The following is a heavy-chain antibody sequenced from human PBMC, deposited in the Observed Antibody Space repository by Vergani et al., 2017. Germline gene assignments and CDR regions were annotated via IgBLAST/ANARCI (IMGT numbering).Heavy chain of an antibody. CDR3: ARHSTVEWLVIWGLIDP. Sequence: QLQLQESGPGLVKPSATLSLTCSVSGASISSSNYYWGWIRQPPGKGLEWIASIYYSGSTYYNPSLKSRVTISVDTSKNQFSLKLSSVTAADTAVYFCARHSTVEWLVIWGLIDPWGQGILVTVSS. V-gene: IGHV4-39*01. CDR1: GASISSSNYY. D-gene: IGHD6-19*01. J-gene: IGHJ5*02. CDR2: IYYSGST.